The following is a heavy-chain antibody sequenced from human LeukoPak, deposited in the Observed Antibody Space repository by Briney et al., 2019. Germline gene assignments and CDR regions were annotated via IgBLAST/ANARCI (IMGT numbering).Heavy chain of an antibody. Sequence: GASVKVSCKASGGTFSSYAISWVRQAPGQGLEWMGRIIPIFGIANYAQKFQGRVTITADKSTSTAYMELRSLRSDDTAVYYCVRDSEAYYDSSGSLNWFDPWGQGTLVTVSS. CDR3: VRDSEAYYDSSGSLNWFDP. V-gene: IGHV1-69*04. J-gene: IGHJ5*02. CDR1: GGTFSSYA. D-gene: IGHD3-22*01. CDR2: IIPIFGIA.